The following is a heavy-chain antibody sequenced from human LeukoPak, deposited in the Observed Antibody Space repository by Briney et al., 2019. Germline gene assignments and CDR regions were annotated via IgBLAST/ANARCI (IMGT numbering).Heavy chain of an antibody. J-gene: IGHJ4*02. CDR3: ATPTGCYPGGVDN. D-gene: IGHD1-26*01. CDR1: GFTFSTYA. V-gene: IGHV3-23*01. Sequence: GGSLRLSCAASGFTFSTYAMSWVRQAPGRGLEWVSSISASHETTYSADSVKGRFTISRDNSRNTLYLQMDSLKVEDTAIYYCATPTGCYPGGVDNWGQGTQVTVS. CDR2: ISASHETT.